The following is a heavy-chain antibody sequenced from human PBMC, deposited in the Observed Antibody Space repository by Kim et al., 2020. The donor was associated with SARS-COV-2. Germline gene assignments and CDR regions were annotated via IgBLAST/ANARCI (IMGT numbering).Heavy chain of an antibody. CDR2: IYYNRNT. CDR1: GGSISRCDSNY. V-gene: IGHV4-30-4*01. D-gene: IGHD2-21*01. J-gene: IGHJ6*01. Sequence: SETLSLTCTVSGGSISRCDSNYWNWIRQPPGKGLEWIGSIYYNRNTYYSPSLKSRVSISDDMSTNHFSLRLTSVTVADTSVYYCSRDKEHTSLNRPFHY. CDR3: SRDKEHTSLNRPFHY.